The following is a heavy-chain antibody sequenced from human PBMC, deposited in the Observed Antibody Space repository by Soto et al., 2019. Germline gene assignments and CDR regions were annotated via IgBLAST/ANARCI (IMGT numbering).Heavy chain of an antibody. D-gene: IGHD3-22*01. J-gene: IGHJ5*01. CDR3: ARWVGGSMYDNNGKYDS. CDR1: GFTFSSNG. CDR2: VAYDGSKT. Sequence: QVQLVESGGGVVQPGRSLRLTCAASGFTFSSNGMHWVRQAPGKGLEWVALVAYDGSKTYYGDSVRGRFTISRDNSENTLYLQMNSLRAEDTAVYYCARWVGGSMYDNNGKYDSWGQGTLVTVSS. V-gene: IGHV3-30*03.